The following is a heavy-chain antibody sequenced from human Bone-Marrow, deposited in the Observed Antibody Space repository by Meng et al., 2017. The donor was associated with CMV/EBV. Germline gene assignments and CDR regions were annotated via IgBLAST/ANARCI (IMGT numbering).Heavy chain of an antibody. J-gene: IGHJ3*02. V-gene: IGHV4-39*01. D-gene: IGHD3-22*01. CDR2: IYYSGST. CDR1: GGSISSSSYY. Sequence: GSLRLSCTVSGGSISSSSYYWGWIRQPPGKGREWIGSIYYSGSTYYNPSLKSRVTISVDTSKNQFSLKLSSVTAADTAVYYCARYEYDSGANDAFDIWGQGTMVTVS. CDR3: ARYEYDSGANDAFDI.